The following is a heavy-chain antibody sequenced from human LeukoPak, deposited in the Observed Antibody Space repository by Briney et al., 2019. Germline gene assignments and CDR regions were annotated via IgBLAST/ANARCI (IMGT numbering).Heavy chain of an antibody. J-gene: IGHJ4*02. CDR2: IRYDGSEQ. V-gene: IGHV3-33*01. CDR1: GFTFGSYG. D-gene: IGHD6-19*01. Sequence: HPGRSLRLSCAASGFTFGSYGMNWVRQAPGKGLEWVAVIRYDGSEQYYADSVKGRFTISRDNSRNTVSLQMNSLRAEDTAVYYCVRITGWSNFDYWGQGTLVTVSS. CDR3: VRITGWSNFDY.